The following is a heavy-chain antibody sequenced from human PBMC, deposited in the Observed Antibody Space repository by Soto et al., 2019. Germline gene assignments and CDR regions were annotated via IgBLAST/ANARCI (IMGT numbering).Heavy chain of an antibody. CDR2: IIPIFGTA. J-gene: IGHJ3*02. CDR1: GGTFSSYA. V-gene: IGHV1-69*01. D-gene: IGHD3-22*01. CDR3: ASRPRPMIDPGAFDI. Sequence: QVQLVQSGAEVKKPGSSVKVSCKASGGTFSSYAISWVRQAPGQGLEWMGGIIPIFGTANYAQKFQGRVTITADESTSTAYIELSSLRSEDTAAYYRASRPRPMIDPGAFDIWGQGTMVTVSS.